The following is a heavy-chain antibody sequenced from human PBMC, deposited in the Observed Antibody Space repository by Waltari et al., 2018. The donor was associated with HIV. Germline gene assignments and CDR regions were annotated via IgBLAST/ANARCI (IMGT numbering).Heavy chain of an antibody. CDR2: VYFSGST. CDR3: ARQRQQPSVAWFDP. J-gene: IGHJ5*02. CDR1: GGPITSYY. V-gene: IGHV4-59*01. D-gene: IGHD6-13*01. Sequence: QVQLRESGPGLVKPSETLSLTCTVPGGPITSYYWRWIRQPPGRGLEWIGYVYFSGSTKYNPSLKSRVTISVDRSKNQFSLRVNSVTAADTAVYYCARQRQQPSVAWFDPWGQGALVTVSS.